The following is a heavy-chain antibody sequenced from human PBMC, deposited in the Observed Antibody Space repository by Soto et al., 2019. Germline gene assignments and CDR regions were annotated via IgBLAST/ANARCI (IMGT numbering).Heavy chain of an antibody. CDR1: GFTFSSYN. CDR3: ARDPTYYDSSGYYPYNWFDP. J-gene: IGHJ5*02. CDR2: ISSSSGYI. Sequence: RRLSCAASGFTFSSYNMNWVRQAPGKGLEWVSSISSSSGYIFYPDSVKGRFTISRDNAKNSLYLQMNSLRAEDTAVYYCARDPTYYDSSGYYPYNWFDPWGQGTLVTVSS. D-gene: IGHD3-22*01. V-gene: IGHV3-21*01.